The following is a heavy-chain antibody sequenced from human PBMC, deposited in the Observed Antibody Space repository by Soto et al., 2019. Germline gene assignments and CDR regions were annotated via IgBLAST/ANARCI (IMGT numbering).Heavy chain of an antibody. Sequence: EVQLVESGGGLVKPVGSLRLSCAASGFTFSNAWMSWVRQAPGKGLEWVGRIKSKTDGGTTDYATPVKGRYTISRDDSKNTLYLQMNSLKTEDTAVYYCTVDYGDLSGNWFDPWGQGTLVTVSS. CDR2: IKSKTDGGTT. V-gene: IGHV3-15*01. J-gene: IGHJ5*02. D-gene: IGHD4-17*01. CDR3: TVDYGDLSGNWFDP. CDR1: GFTFSNAW.